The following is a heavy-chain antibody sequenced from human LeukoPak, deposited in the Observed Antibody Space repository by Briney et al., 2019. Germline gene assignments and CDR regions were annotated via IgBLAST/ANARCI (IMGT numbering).Heavy chain of an antibody. CDR2: IYYSGST. Sequence: SETLSLTCTVSGGSISSSSYYWGWIRQPPGKGLEWIGSIYYSGSTYYNPSLKSRVTISVDTSNNQFSLKLSSMTAADTAVYYCARSRFYYYGSVDYWGQGTLVTVSS. J-gene: IGHJ4*02. CDR3: ARSRFYYYGSVDY. V-gene: IGHV4-39*07. D-gene: IGHD3-10*01. CDR1: GGSISSSSYY.